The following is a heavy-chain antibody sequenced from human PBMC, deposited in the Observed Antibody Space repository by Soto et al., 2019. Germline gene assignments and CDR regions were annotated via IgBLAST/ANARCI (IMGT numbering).Heavy chain of an antibody. D-gene: IGHD2-2*01. J-gene: IGHJ4*02. CDR2: ISGKGGST. CDR1: GFPFSNYA. Sequence: GGSLRLSCAASGFPFSNYAMSWVRQAPGKGLEWVSTISGKGGSTYYAASVKGRFSISRDNSKNMLFLQITSLRDDDSAVYYCAKRPASIITFDYWGQGTPVTVSS. CDR3: AKRPASIITFDY. V-gene: IGHV3-23*01.